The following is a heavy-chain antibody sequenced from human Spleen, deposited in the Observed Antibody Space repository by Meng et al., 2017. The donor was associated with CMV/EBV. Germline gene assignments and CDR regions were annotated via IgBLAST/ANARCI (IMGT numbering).Heavy chain of an antibody. D-gene: IGHD3-3*01. J-gene: IGHJ3*02. CDR2: IYYSGST. Sequence: SETLSLTCTVSGGSISSGDYYWSWIRQPPGKGLEWIGYIYYSGSTYYNPSLKSRVTISVDTSKNQFSLKLSSVTAADTAVYYCARTRTDSTLEWLLFSQHEGCAFDIWGQGTMVTVSS. CDR1: GGSISSGDYY. V-gene: IGHV4-30-4*08. CDR3: ARTRTDSTLEWLLFSQHEGCAFDI.